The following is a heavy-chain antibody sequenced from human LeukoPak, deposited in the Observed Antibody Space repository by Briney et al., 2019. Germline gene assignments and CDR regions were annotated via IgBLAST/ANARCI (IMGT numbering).Heavy chain of an antibody. CDR3: AKNRYCSGGSCYSYFDY. Sequence: GGSLGLSCAASGFTFSSYAMSWVRQAPGKGLEWVSAISGSGGSTYYADSVKGRFTISRDSSKNTLYLQMNSLRAEDTAVYYCAKNRYCSGGSCYSYFDYWGQGTLVTVSS. J-gene: IGHJ4*02. CDR1: GFTFSSYA. V-gene: IGHV3-23*01. CDR2: ISGSGGST. D-gene: IGHD2-15*01.